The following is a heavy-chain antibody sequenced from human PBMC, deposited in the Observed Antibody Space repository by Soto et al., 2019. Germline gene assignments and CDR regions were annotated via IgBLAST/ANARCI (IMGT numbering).Heavy chain of an antibody. V-gene: IGHV4-30-4*01. CDR3: ARDGIVVENDAFDI. Sequence: SETLSLTCTGSGGPISSCDYYWSWIRQPPGKGLEWIGYIYYSGSTYYNPSLKSRVTISVDTSKNQSSLKLSSVTAADTAVYYCARDGIVVENDAFDIWGQGTMVT. J-gene: IGHJ3*02. CDR1: GGPISSCDYY. D-gene: IGHD2-15*01. CDR2: IYYSGST.